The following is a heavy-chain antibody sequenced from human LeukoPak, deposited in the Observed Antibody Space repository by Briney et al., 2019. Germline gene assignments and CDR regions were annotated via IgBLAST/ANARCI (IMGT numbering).Heavy chain of an antibody. Sequence: SVKVSCKASGGTFSSYAISWVRQAPGQGLEWMGGIIPIFGTANYAQKFQGRVTITADKSTSTAYMELSSLRSEDTAVYYCARGRAYYDYVWGSYRLGEFDYWGQGTLVTVSS. CDR2: IIPIFGTA. D-gene: IGHD3-16*02. V-gene: IGHV1-69*06. CDR3: ARGRAYYDYVWGSYRLGEFDY. J-gene: IGHJ4*02. CDR1: GGTFSSYA.